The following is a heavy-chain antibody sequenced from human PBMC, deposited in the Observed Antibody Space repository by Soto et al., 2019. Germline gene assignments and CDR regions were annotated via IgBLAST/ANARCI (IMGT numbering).Heavy chain of an antibody. CDR1: GFTFSSYW. V-gene: IGHV3-74*01. D-gene: IGHD1-1*01. CDR3: VSHRIRPTGVGY. Sequence: PGGSLRLSCAASGFTFSSYWMHWVRQAPGKGLVWVSRINSDGSSTSYADSVKGRFTISRDNTKNTLYLQMNSLRAEDTAVYFCVSHRIRPTGVGYWGQGTLVTVSS. J-gene: IGHJ4*02. CDR2: INSDGSST.